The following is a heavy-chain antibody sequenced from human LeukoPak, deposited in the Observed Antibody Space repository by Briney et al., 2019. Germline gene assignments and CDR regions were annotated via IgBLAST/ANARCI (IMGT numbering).Heavy chain of an antibody. J-gene: IGHJ5*02. CDR3: ARDSSGWYHWFDP. V-gene: IGHV4-59*01. Sequence: SETLSLTCTVSGGSISSYYWSWIRQPPGKGLEWIGYIYYSGSTNYNPSLKSRVTISVDTSKNQFSLKLTSVTAADTAVYYCARDSSGWYHWFDPWGQGTLVTVSS. CDR2: IYYSGST. CDR1: GGSISSYY. D-gene: IGHD6-19*01.